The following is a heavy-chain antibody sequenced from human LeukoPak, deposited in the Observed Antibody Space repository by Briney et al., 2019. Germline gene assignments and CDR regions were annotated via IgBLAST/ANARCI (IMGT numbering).Heavy chain of an antibody. J-gene: IGHJ3*02. CDR1: GFTFDDYA. V-gene: IGHV3-9*03. Sequence: GRSLRLSCAASGFTFDDYAMHWVRQAPGKGLEWVSGISWNSGSIGYADSVKGRFTISRDNAKNSLYLQMNSLRAEDMALYYCAKDMGSGSYSGAFDIWGQGTMVTVSS. D-gene: IGHD1-26*01. CDR2: ISWNSGSI. CDR3: AKDMGSGSYSGAFDI.